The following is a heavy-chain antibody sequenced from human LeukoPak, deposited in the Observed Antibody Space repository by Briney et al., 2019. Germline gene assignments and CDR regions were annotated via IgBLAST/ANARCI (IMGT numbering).Heavy chain of an antibody. J-gene: IGHJ3*02. CDR3: ARDGYSRAEPDAFDI. CDR2: ISSSSSTI. Sequence: GGSLRLSCAASGFTFSSYSMNWVRQAPGKGLEWVSYISSSSSTIYYADSVKGRFTISRDNAKNSLYLQMNSLRAEDTAVYYCARDGYSRAEPDAFDIWGQGTMVTVSS. V-gene: IGHV3-48*01. CDR1: GFTFSSYS. D-gene: IGHD6-13*01.